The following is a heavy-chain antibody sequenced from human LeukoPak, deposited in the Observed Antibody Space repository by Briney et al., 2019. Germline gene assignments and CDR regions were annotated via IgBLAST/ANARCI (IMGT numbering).Heavy chain of an antibody. CDR2: ISYDGSNK. CDR3: VRGRHHLYSSSWYGFF. D-gene: IGHD6-13*01. J-gene: IGHJ4*02. Sequence: PGRSLRLSCAASGFIFSTYEIHWVRQAPGNGREWVAVISYDGSNKYYTASVKGRFTISRDNSTDTLYLQMNRLRPEDTAVYYCVRGRHHLYSSSWYGFFWGQGTLVTVSS. CDR1: GFIFSTYE. V-gene: IGHV3-30*04.